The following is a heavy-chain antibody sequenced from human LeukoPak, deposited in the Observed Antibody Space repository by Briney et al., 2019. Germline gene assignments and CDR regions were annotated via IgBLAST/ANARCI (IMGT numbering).Heavy chain of an antibody. Sequence: PSETLSLTCTVAGGSISSYYWSWIRQPPGKGLEWIGYIYYSGSTNYNPSLKSRVTISVDTSKNQFSLKLSSVTAADTAVYYCARGGDSSGYYYPVFDYWGQGTLVTVSS. CDR3: ARGGDSSGYYYPVFDY. V-gene: IGHV4-59*01. CDR2: IYYSGST. CDR1: GGSISSYY. J-gene: IGHJ4*02. D-gene: IGHD3-22*01.